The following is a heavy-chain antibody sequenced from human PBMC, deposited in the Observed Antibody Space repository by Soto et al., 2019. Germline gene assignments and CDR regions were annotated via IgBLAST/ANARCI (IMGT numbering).Heavy chain of an antibody. V-gene: IGHV4-59*01. CDR1: GNSLCSYY. CDR2: VHYIGST. D-gene: IGHD3-16*01. CDR3: ASMRFEGYNRFDP. Sequence: PSETLSLPCTLSGNSLCSYYWSLIRQPPGQGLEWIGYVHYIGSTNDSPSLKSRVTIAITSSKTQFCLKLTSVTAAYTAVYYFASMRFEGYNRFDPWGQGTLVTVSS. J-gene: IGHJ5*02.